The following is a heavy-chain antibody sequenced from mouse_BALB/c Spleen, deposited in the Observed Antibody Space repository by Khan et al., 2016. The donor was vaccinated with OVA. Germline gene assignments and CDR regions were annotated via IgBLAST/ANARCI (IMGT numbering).Heavy chain of an antibody. CDR3: TGGNPGNFDY. D-gene: IGHD2-1*01. Sequence: QVQLQQPGAALVRPGASVNLSCKASGYTFTNYWINWVKQRPGQGLEWIGNIYPSDSYTNYNQNFKDKATLTVDKSSSTAYMRLSSPTSEDSAFYYCTGGNPGNFDYWGHGTTLTGSS. J-gene: IGHJ2*01. CDR2: IYPSDSYT. V-gene: IGHV1-69*02. CDR1: GYTFTNYW.